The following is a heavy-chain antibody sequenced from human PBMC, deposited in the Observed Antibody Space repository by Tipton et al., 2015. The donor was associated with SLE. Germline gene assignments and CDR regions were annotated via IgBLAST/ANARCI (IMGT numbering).Heavy chain of an antibody. J-gene: IGHJ3*02. CDR2: ISYDGSNK. CDR3: ARALPFLDAFDI. V-gene: IGHV3-30*04. CDR1: GFTFSSYV. Sequence: SLRLSCAASGFTFSSYVMYWVRQAPGKGLEWVAVISYDGSNKYYADSVKGRFTLSRDNSKNTLYLQMNSLRAEDTTVYYCARALPFLDAFDIWGQGTMVTVSS.